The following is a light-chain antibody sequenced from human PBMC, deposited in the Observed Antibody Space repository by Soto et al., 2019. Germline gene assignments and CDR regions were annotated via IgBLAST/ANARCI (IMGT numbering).Light chain of an antibody. J-gene: IGKJ5*01. CDR1: ESVYIN. CDR3: QQYGSSPIT. V-gene: IGKV3-20*01. Sequence: EIVLTQSPPTLSVSPGERATLSCRASESVYINLAWYQQKPGQAPRLLIYGASSRATGIPDRFSGSGSGTDFTLTISRLEPEDFAVYYCQQYGSSPITFGQGTRLEIK. CDR2: GAS.